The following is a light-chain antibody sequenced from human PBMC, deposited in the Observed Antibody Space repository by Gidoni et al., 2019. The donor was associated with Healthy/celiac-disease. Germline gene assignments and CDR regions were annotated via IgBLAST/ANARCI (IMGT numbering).Light chain of an antibody. CDR3: QQYYSTPPWT. CDR2: AAS. J-gene: IGKJ1*01. V-gene: IGKV1-NL1*01. Sequence: DIQMTQSPSSLSASVGDRVTITCRARQGISNSLAWYQQKPGKAPKLLLYAASRLESGVPSRFSGSGSGTDYTLTISSLQPEDFATYYCQQYYSTPPWTFGQGTKVETK. CDR1: QGISNS.